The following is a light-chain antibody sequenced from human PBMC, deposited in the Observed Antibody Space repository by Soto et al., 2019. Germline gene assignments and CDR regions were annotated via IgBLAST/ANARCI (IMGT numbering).Light chain of an antibody. CDR2: GAS. CDR3: HQYGWSYT. J-gene: IGKJ2*01. CDR1: QSVTSNY. V-gene: IGKV3-20*01. Sequence: IVLTQSPGTLSLSPGERAILSCRASQSVTSNYLAWYQHKPGQAPRLLIYGASSRATGVPDRFSGSGSGTDFTLTISRLEPEDFAVYYCHQYGWSYTFGQGTKLEIK.